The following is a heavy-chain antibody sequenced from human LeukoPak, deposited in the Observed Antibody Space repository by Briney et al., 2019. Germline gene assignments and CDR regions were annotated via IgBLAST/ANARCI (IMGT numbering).Heavy chain of an antibody. V-gene: IGHV1-24*01. CDR3: ATQGVSVTTSPYYYYMDV. Sequence: ASVKVSCKVSGYTLTELSMHWVRQAPGKGLEWMGGFDPEDGETIYAQKFQGRVTMTEDTSTDTAYMELSSLRSEDTAVYYCATQGVSVTTSPYYYYMDVWGKGTTVTVSS. D-gene: IGHD4-11*01. CDR1: GYTLTELS. J-gene: IGHJ6*03. CDR2: FDPEDGET.